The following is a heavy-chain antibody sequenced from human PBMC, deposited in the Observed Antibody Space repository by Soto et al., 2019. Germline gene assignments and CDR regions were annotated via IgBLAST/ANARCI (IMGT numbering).Heavy chain of an antibody. V-gene: IGHV3-48*01. CDR1: GFTFSSDS. Sequence: EVQLVESGGGLVQPGGSLRLSCAASGFTFSSDSMNWVRQAPGKGLEWVSYISSGSSIYYADSVKGRFTISRDDAKNSLYLQMNSLRAEDTAVYYCARGPYDSGPDWGQGTLVTVSS. CDR2: ISSGSSI. J-gene: IGHJ4*02. CDR3: ARGPYDSGPD. D-gene: IGHD3-3*01.